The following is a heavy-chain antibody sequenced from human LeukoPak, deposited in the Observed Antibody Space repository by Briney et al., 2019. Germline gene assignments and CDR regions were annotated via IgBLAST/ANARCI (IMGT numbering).Heavy chain of an antibody. CDR1: GFIFSAYI. CDR3: TREGGEGDYTAFDL. J-gene: IGHJ3*01. D-gene: IGHD3-3*01. CDR2: IRKKNAGYTT. V-gene: IGHV3-72*01. Sequence: GGSLRLSCAASGFIFSAYIMDWVRQAPGKGLEWIGRIRKKNAGYTTEYAASLKGRFVVSRGDSKASVFLQMNSLETEDTAVYYCTREGGEGDYTAFDLWGQGTMVTVSS.